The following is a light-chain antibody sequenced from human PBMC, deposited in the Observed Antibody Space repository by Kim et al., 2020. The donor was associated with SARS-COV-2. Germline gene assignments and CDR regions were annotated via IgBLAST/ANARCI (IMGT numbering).Light chain of an antibody. CDR1: QSVSSN. J-gene: IGKJ4*01. CDR3: QQYNNWPPLT. V-gene: IGKV3-15*01. Sequence: EIVMTQSPATLSVSPGERATLSCRASQSVSSNLAWYQQKPGQAPRLLIYGASTRATGTPARFSGSGSGTEFTLTISSLQSEDFAVYYCQQYNNWPPLTFGGGTKLEI. CDR2: GAS.